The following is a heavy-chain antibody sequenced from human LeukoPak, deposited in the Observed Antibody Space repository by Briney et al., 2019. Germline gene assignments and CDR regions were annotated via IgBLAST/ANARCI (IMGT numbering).Heavy chain of an antibody. D-gene: IGHD2-15*01. Sequence: PSETLSHTCTVSGGYMSRSTYYWGWIRQPPGKGLEWIGTIHYNGGTYYNPSLKSRVTTPVDTSKNQFSLKLSSVTAADTAVYFCARLHVQTATVWGQGTLVTVSS. V-gene: IGHV4-39*01. J-gene: IGHJ4*02. CDR1: GGYMSRSTYY. CDR2: IHYNGGT. CDR3: ARLHVQTATV.